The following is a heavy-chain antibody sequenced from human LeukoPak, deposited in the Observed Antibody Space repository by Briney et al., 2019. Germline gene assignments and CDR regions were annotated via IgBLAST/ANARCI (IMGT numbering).Heavy chain of an antibody. V-gene: IGHV3-48*01. CDR2: ISSSSTTI. J-gene: IGHJ4*02. Sequence: GGSLRLSCAASGFTFSSYWMSWVRQAPGKGLEWVSYISSSSTTIYYADSVKGRFTISRDNSKNTVYLQMNSLRAEDTAVYYCAAPGVPAATYYFDYWGQGTLVTVSS. CDR3: AAPGVPAATYYFDY. D-gene: IGHD2-2*01. CDR1: GFTFSSYW.